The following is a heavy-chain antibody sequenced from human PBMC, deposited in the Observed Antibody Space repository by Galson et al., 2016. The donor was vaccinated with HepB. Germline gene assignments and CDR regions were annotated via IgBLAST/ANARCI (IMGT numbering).Heavy chain of an antibody. Sequence: SLRLSCAASGFTFSDYYMSWIRQAPGKGLEWVSYISVTSTYTNYADSVKGRFTVSRDNAKNSLYRQMNTLRAEETAIYYCARDRGSYCGGDCSDYYFDYWGQGTLCTVSS. V-gene: IGHV3-11*06. D-gene: IGHD2-21*02. J-gene: IGHJ4*02. CDR2: ISVTSTYT. CDR3: ARDRGSYCGGDCSDYYFDY. CDR1: GFTFSDYY.